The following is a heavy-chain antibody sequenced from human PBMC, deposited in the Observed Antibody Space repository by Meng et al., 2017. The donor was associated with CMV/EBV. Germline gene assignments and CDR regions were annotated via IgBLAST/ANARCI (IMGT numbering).Heavy chain of an antibody. V-gene: IGHV3-30*02. CDR1: GFTFSSYA. D-gene: IGHD3/OR15-3a*01. CDR3: AKRPPWTRTYYYYYGVDV. CDR2: IRYDGINK. Sequence: GGSLRLSCAASGFTFSSYAMHWVRQAPGKGLEWVALIRYDGINKYYADSVKGRFTISRDNSRNTLFLQMTSLRAEDTAVYYCAKRPPWTRTYYYYYGVDVWGQGTTVTVSS. J-gene: IGHJ6*02.